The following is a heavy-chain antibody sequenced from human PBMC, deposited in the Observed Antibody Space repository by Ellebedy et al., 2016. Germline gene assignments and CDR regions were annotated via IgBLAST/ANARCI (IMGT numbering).Heavy chain of an antibody. Sequence: GGSLRLSXAASRFTFSTYPMHWVRHAPGKGLEWVAVIAYDGSDEVYADSVKGRFTISRENFKNTLYLQINSLRPEDTAVYYCAKDVSRYRRGAFDIWGQGTAITVSS. J-gene: IGHJ3*02. D-gene: IGHD2-15*01. V-gene: IGHV3-30*04. CDR3: AKDVSRYRRGAFDI. CDR1: RFTFSTYP. CDR2: IAYDGSDE.